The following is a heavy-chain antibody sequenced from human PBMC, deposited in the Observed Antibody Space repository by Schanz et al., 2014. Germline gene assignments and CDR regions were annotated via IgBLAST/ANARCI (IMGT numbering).Heavy chain of an antibody. Sequence: EVQLVESGGNLVQPGGSLSLSCAASGFKFENYAMNWVRQAPGKGLEWVSAISGSGETTYYADSVKGRFTISRDNSKNALYLQMNSLRAEDTAVYYCARRITGTHHNPYYHGMDVWGQGTTVTVSS. J-gene: IGHJ6*02. D-gene: IGHD1-20*01. CDR2: ISGSGETT. V-gene: IGHV3-23*04. CDR1: GFKFENYA. CDR3: ARRITGTHHNPYYHGMDV.